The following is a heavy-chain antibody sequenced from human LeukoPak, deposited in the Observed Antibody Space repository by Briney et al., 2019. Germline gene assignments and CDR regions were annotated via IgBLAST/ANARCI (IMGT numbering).Heavy chain of an antibody. CDR3: SYCSGGSCYSYAFDI. Sequence: SSETLSLTCTVSGGSISSYYWGWIRQPPGKGLEWIGSIYYSGSTYYNPSLKSRVTISVDTSKNQFSLKLSSVTAADTAVYYCSYCSGGSCYSYAFDIWGQGTMVTVSS. V-gene: IGHV4-39*07. D-gene: IGHD2-15*01. J-gene: IGHJ3*02. CDR2: IYYSGST. CDR1: GGSISSYY.